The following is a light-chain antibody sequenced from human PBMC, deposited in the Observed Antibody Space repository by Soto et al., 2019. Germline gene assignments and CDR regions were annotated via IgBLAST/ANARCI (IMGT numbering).Light chain of an antibody. J-gene: IGKJ5*01. Sequence: EIVLTQSPATLSLSPGERATLSCRASQGVSYYLAWYQQKPGHAPRLLVYDASNRATGIPARFSGSGSGTDFTLTISSLEPEDFAVYYCQQRSDWLPITFGQGTRLEI. CDR1: QGVSYY. CDR3: QQRSDWLPIT. CDR2: DAS. V-gene: IGKV3-11*01.